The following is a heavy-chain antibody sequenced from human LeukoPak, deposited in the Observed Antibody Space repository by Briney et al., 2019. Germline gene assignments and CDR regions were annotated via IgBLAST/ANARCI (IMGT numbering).Heavy chain of an antibody. V-gene: IGHV1-69*05. J-gene: IGHJ4*02. D-gene: IGHD6-6*01. CDR2: IIPIFGTA. CDR3: AREGAAPIDY. CDR1: GGTFSSYA. Sequence: GASVKVSCKASGGTFSSYAISWVRQAPGQGLEWMGRIIPIFGTANYAQKFQGRVAITTDESTSTAYMELSSLRSEDTAVYYCAREGAAPIDYWGQGTLVTVSS.